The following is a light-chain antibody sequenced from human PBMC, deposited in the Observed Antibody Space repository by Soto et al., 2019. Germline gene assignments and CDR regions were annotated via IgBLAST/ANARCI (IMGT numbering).Light chain of an antibody. V-gene: IGKV1-5*03. Sequence: DIQMTQSPSTLSASVGDRVTITCRASQSISSWLAWYQQKPGKAPKLLIYKASSSESGVPSRFSGSGSGTEFTHTISSLQPDDFATYYCQQYSSYSYTFGQGTKLEIK. CDR3: QQYSSYSYT. J-gene: IGKJ2*01. CDR2: KAS. CDR1: QSISSW.